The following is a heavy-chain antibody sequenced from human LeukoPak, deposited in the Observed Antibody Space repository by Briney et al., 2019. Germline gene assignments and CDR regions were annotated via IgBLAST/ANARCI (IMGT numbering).Heavy chain of an antibody. Sequence: GGSLRLSCAASGFTFRDYYMSWIRQAPGKGLEGVSYISSSSSYTNYADSVKGRFTISRDNAKNSLYLQMNSLRAEDTAVYYCAAITMVRGVEFDYWGQGTLVTVSS. J-gene: IGHJ4*02. CDR2: ISSSSSYT. V-gene: IGHV3-11*03. CDR1: GFTFRDYY. CDR3: AAITMVRGVEFDY. D-gene: IGHD3-10*01.